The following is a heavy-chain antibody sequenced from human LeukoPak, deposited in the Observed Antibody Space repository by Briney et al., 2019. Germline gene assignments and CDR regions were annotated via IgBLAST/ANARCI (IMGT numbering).Heavy chain of an antibody. CDR1: GGSFSGYY. D-gene: IGHD1-26*01. V-gene: IGHV4-34*01. CDR3: ARGRGGSYYFY. J-gene: IGHJ4*02. CDR2: INHSGST. Sequence: SETLSLTCAVYGGSFSGYYWSWIRQPPGKGLEWIGEINHSGSTNYSPSLKSRVTISVDTSKNQFSLKLSSVTAADTAVYYCARGRGGSYYFYWGQGTLVTVSS.